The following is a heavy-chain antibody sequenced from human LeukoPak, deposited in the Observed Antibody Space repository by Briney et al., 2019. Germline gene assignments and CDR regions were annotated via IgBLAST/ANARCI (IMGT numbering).Heavy chain of an antibody. D-gene: IGHD6-13*01. CDR1: GGSISSYY. J-gene: IGHJ4*02. CDR2: IYYSGST. CDR3: AGSSSWYDSFD. V-gene: IGHV4-59*01. Sequence: PSETLSLTCTVSGGSISSYYWSWIRQPPGKGLEWIGYIYYSGSTNYNPSLKSRVTISVDTSKNQFSLKLSSVTAADTAVYYCAGSSSWYDSFDWGQGTLVTVSS.